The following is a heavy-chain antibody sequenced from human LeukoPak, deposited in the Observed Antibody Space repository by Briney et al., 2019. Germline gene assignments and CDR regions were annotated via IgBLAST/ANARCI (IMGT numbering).Heavy chain of an antibody. CDR3: ARDLRSGYYRWIDY. V-gene: IGHV1-69*13. CDR2: IIPIFGTA. CDR1: GGTFSSYA. Sequence: SVKVSCKASGGTFSSYAISWVRQAPGQGLEWMGGIIPIFGTANYAQKFQGRVTITADESTSTAYMELSSLRSEDTAVYYCARDLRSGYYRWIDYWGQGTLVTVSS. J-gene: IGHJ4*02. D-gene: IGHD3-3*01.